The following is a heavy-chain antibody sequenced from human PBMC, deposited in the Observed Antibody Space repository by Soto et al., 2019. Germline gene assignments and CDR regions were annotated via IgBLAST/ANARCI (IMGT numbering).Heavy chain of an antibody. V-gene: IGHV1-69*01. CDR2: IIPIFGTA. D-gene: IGHD3-10*01. CDR3: ASPPGDMVRVVIGWFDP. J-gene: IGHJ5*02. Sequence: QVQLVQSGAEVKKPGSSVKVSCKASGGTFSSYAISWVRQAPGQGLEWMGGIIPIFGTANYAQKFQGRVTITADESTSTAYMELSSLRSEDTAVYYCASPPGDMVRVVIGWFDPGGQGTLVTVSS. CDR1: GGTFSSYA.